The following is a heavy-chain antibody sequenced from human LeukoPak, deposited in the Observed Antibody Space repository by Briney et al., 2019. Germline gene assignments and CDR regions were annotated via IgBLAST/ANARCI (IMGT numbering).Heavy chain of an antibody. Sequence: GGSLRLSCAASGFTFSSYGMHWVRQAPGKGLEWVAFIRYDESNKDYADSVKGRFTISRDNSKNTLYLQMNSLRAEDTAVYYCARGLSRFYFDYWGQGTLVTVSS. CDR1: GFTFSSYG. V-gene: IGHV3-30*02. J-gene: IGHJ4*02. CDR2: IRYDESNK. D-gene: IGHD5/OR15-5a*01. CDR3: ARGLSRFYFDY.